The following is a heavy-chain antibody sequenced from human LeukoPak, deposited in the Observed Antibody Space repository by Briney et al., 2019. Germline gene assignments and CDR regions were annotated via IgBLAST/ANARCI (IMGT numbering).Heavy chain of an antibody. CDR2: ISSSSSYI. CDR3: ARNQLVRAPLDY. J-gene: IGHJ4*02. D-gene: IGHD6-13*01. CDR1: GFTFSSYS. Sequence: GGSLRLSCAASGFTFSSYSMNWVRQAPGKGLEWVSSISSSSSYIYYADSVKGRFTISRDNAKNSLYLQMNSLRAEDTAVYYCARNQLVRAPLDYWGQGTLVTVSS. V-gene: IGHV3-21*01.